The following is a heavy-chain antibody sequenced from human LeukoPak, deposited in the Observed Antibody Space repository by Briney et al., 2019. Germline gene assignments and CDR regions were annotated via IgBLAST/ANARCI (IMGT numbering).Heavy chain of an antibody. V-gene: IGHV3-74*01. D-gene: IGHD3-10*01. Sequence: PGGSLRLSCAVSGFTFSSYWMHWVRQAPGKGLVWVSRINSDGSSTSYADSVKGRFTISRDNAKNTLYLQMNSLRAEDTAVYYCARVWFGELFRYFDYWGQGTLVTVSS. CDR2: INSDGSST. CDR3: ARVWFGELFRYFDY. J-gene: IGHJ4*02. CDR1: GFTFSSYW.